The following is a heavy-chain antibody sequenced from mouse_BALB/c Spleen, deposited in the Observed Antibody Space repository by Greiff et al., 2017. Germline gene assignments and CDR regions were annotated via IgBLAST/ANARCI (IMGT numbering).Heavy chain of an antibody. Sequence: EVQLQESGGGLVQPGGSRKLSCAASGFTFSSFGMHWVRQAPEKGLEWVAYISSGSSTIYYADTVKGRFTISRDNPKNTLFLQMTSLRSEDTAMYYCARGYDSAWFAYWGQGTLVTVSA. CDR3: ARGYDSAWFAY. V-gene: IGHV5-17*02. CDR1: GFTFSSFG. J-gene: IGHJ3*01. CDR2: ISSGSSTI. D-gene: IGHD2-4*01.